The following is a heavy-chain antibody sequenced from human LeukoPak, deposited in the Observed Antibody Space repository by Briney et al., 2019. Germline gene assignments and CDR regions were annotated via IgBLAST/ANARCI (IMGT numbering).Heavy chain of an antibody. CDR1: GYSFTSYW. Sequence: GESLKISCKGSGYSFTSYWIGWVRQMPGKGLEWMGIIYPGDSDTRYSPSFQGQVTISADKSISNAYLQWSSLKASDTAMYYCARESSEMATNTGAFDIWGQGTMVTVSS. CDR2: IYPGDSDT. CDR3: ARESSEMATNTGAFDI. D-gene: IGHD5-24*01. J-gene: IGHJ3*02. V-gene: IGHV5-51*01.